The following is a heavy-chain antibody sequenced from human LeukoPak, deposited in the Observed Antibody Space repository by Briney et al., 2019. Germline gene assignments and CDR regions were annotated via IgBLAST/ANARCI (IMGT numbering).Heavy chain of an antibody. CDR1: GFTFDDYA. D-gene: IGHD2-15*01. CDR3: AKDIGRLLQGWFDP. J-gene: IGHJ5*02. CDR2: ISWNIGSI. V-gene: IGHV3-9*03. Sequence: GGSLRLSCAASGFTFDDYAMHWVRQAPGKGLEWVSGISWNIGSIGYADSVKGRFTISRDNAKNSLYLQMNSLRAEDMALYYCAKDIGRLLQGWFDPWGQGTLVTVSS.